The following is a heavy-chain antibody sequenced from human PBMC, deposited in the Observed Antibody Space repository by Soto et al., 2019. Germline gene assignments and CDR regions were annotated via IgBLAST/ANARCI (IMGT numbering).Heavy chain of an antibody. CDR1: GYTFTSYG. Sequence: QVQLVQSGTEVKKPGASVNVSCKAFGYTFTSYGFSWVRQVPGHGLEWLGWISAFNGDTQYAQTMKDRLTLTTDTSTTTVHMELRSLTPADTAVYYCAREAGWQRMVPYDWGQGTLVTVS. D-gene: IGHD6-25*01. CDR2: ISAFNGDT. V-gene: IGHV1-18*04. J-gene: IGHJ4*02. CDR3: AREAGWQRMVPYD.